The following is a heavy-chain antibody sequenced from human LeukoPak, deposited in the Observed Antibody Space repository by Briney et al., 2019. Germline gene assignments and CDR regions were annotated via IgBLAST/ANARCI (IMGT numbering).Heavy chain of an antibody. CDR1: GGSISSYY. CDR3: ARAYSGSSGVFEY. D-gene: IGHD3-10*01. J-gene: IGHJ4*02. Sequence: PSETLSLTCTVSGGSISSYYWSWIRQPPGKGLEWIGYIYYSGSTNYNPSLKSRVTISVDTSKNQFSLKLSSATAADTAVYYCARAYSGSSGVFEYWGQGTLVTVSS. CDR2: IYYSGST. V-gene: IGHV4-59*08.